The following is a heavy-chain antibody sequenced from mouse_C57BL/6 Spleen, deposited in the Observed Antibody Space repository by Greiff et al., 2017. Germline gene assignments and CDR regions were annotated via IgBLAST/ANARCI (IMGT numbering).Heavy chain of an antibody. V-gene: IGHV1-82*01. CDR3: AREFYSNYGYFDV. J-gene: IGHJ1*03. Sequence: VQLQQSGPELVKPGASVKISCKASGYAFSSSWMNWVKQRPGKGLEWIGRIYPGDGDPNYNGKFKGKATLTADKSSSTAYMQLSSLTSEDSAVYFCAREFYSNYGYFDVWGTGTTVTVSS. D-gene: IGHD2-5*01. CDR1: GYAFSSSW. CDR2: IYPGDGDP.